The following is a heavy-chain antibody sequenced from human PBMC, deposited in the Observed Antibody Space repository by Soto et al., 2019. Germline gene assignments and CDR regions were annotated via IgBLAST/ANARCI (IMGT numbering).Heavy chain of an antibody. Sequence: SVKVSCKASGYTFTSYAMHWVRQAPGQGLEWMGGIIPIFGTANYAQKFQGRVTITADESTSTAYMELSSLRSEDTAVYYCARAVAVAGTGYYYYGMDVWGQGTTVTVSS. CDR1: GYTFTSYA. CDR2: IIPIFGTA. V-gene: IGHV1-69*13. J-gene: IGHJ6*02. D-gene: IGHD6-19*01. CDR3: ARAVAVAGTGYYYYGMDV.